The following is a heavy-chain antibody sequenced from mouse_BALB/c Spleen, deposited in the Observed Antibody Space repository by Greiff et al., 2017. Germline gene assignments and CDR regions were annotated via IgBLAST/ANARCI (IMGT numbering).Heavy chain of an antibody. D-gene: IGHD1-1*01. CDR1: GYAFSSYW. Sequence: VQLQQSGAELVRPGSSVKISCKASGYAFSSYWMNWVKQRPGQGLEWIGQIYPGDGDTNYNGKFKGKATLTADKSSSTAYMQLSSLTSEDSAVYFCARSRTTVLDWFAYWGQGTLVTGSA. V-gene: IGHV1-80*01. CDR3: ARSRTTVLDWFAY. J-gene: IGHJ3*01. CDR2: IYPGDGDT.